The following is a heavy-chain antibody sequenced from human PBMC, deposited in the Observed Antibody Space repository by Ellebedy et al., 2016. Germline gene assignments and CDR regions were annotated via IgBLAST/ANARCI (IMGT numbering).Heavy chain of an antibody. D-gene: IGHD1-26*01. CDR3: ARDGRVGTTLYFQH. CDR2: IYSGGNT. CDR1: GFTVSSNY. V-gene: IGHV3-53*01. J-gene: IGHJ1*01. Sequence: GESLKISCAASGFTVSSNYMSWVRQAPGKVLEWVSVIYSGGNTHYADSVKGRFTISRDNSKNTLHLQMNSLRVEDTAVYYCARDGRVGTTLYFQHWGQGSLVTVSS.